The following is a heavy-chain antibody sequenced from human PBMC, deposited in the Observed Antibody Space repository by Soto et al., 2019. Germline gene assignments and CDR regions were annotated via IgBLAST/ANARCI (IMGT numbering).Heavy chain of an antibody. Sequence: GGSVTFACAASGFTCSRYWMHWVRQAPGKGVVGVSRINSDGSSTSCAHSVKGRYNTSRDNDKNTVYQQMNSLRAEDTAVYYCARVDQQWLVSYYRGQGT. CDR1: GFTCSRYW. V-gene: IGHV3-74*01. D-gene: IGHD6-19*01. CDR3: ARVDQQWLVSYY. J-gene: IGHJ4*02. CDR2: INSDGSST.